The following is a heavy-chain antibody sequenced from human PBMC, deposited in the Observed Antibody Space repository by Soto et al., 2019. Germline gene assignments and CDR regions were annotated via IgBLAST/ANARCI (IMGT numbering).Heavy chain of an antibody. D-gene: IGHD3-10*01. V-gene: IGHV4-61*01. Sequence: SETLSLTCTVSGGSVSSGSDYWSWIRQPPGKGLEWIGYIYYSGSTNYNPSLKSRVTISVDTSKNQFSLKLSSVTAADTAVYYCARWYYYGSGNWFDPWGQGTLVTVSS. CDR2: IYYSGST. J-gene: IGHJ5*02. CDR1: GGSVSSGSDY. CDR3: ARWYYYGSGNWFDP.